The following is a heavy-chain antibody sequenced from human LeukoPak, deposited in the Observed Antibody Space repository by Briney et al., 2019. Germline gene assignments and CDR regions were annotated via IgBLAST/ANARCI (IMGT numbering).Heavy chain of an antibody. CDR3: ARGPYSSSWYK. CDR2: INHSGST. Sequence: SETLSLTYAVYGGSFSGYYWSWIRQPPGKGLEWIGEINHSGSTNYNPSLKSRVTISVDTSKNQFSLKLSSVTAADTAVYYCARGPYSSSWYKWGQGTLVTVSS. J-gene: IGHJ4*02. D-gene: IGHD6-13*01. V-gene: IGHV4-34*01. CDR1: GGSFSGYY.